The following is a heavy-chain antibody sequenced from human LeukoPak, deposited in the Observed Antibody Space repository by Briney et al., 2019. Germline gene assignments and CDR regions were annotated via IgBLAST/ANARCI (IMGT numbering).Heavy chain of an antibody. D-gene: IGHD1-26*01. V-gene: IGHV3-21*01. CDR1: GFTFSSYS. Sequence: GGSLRLSCAASGFTFSSYSMNWVRQAPGKGLEWVSSISSSSSYIYYADSVKGRSTISRDNAKNSLYLQMNSLRAEDTAVYYCAKDGGYSGSSGAFDIWGQGTMVTVSS. CDR3: AKDGGYSGSSGAFDI. CDR2: ISSSSSYI. J-gene: IGHJ3*02.